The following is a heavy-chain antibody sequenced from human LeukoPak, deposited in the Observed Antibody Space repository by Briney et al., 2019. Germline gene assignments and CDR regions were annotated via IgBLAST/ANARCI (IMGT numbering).Heavy chain of an antibody. V-gene: IGHV4-59*01. J-gene: IGHJ6*03. CDR1: GGSISSYY. CDR3: ARVPRSYYYYDYVDV. Sequence: SETLSLTCTVSGGSISSYYWSWIRQPPGKGLEWIGYIYYSGSTNYNPSLKSRVPMSADTSKNQFSLKLSSVTPADTAVYYCARVPRSYYYYDYVDVWGKGTTVTVSS. CDR2: IYYSGST.